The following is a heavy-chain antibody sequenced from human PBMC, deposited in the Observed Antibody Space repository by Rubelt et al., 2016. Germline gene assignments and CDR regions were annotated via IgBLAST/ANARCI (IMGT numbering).Heavy chain of an antibody. CDR1: GASISNDYSF. V-gene: IGHV4-39*02. Sequence: QLQLQESGPGLVGPSATLSLTCIVSGASISNDYSFWCWIRQPPGKGLEYIGNIYYGVSTDYKPSLQRRITTSLDTSKNQFSLRLSSLTAAETAVYYCARGGTITQLDAFDIWGQGTMVTVSS. CDR2: IYYGVST. CDR3: ARGGTITQLDAFDI. J-gene: IGHJ3*02. D-gene: IGHD1-1*01.